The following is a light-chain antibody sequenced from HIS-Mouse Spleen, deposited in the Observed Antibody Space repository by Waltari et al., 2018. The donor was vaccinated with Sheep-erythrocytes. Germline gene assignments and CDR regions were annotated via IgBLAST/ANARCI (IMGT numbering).Light chain of an antibody. CDR2: EGS. J-gene: IGLJ2*01. Sequence: QSALTQPASVSGSPGQSITISCTGTSSDVGSYNLVSWYQQHPGKAPKRVIYEGSKRPSVVSNPFSGSKSGTTASLTISGLQAEDEADYYCCSYAGSSTLVFGGGTKLTVL. V-gene: IGLV2-23*01. CDR3: CSYAGSSTLV. CDR1: SSDVGSYNL.